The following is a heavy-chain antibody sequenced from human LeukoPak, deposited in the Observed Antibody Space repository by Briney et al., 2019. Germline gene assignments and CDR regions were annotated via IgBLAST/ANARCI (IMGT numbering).Heavy chain of an antibody. D-gene: IGHD2-21*02. V-gene: IGHV4-4*07. CDR1: GGSISSYY. CDR2: IYIGEST. J-gene: IGHJ4*02. CDR3: ARYGDPNYYFDY. Sequence: SETLSLTCTVSGGSISSYYWSWIRQPAGKGLEWIGRIYIGESTKYNPSLESRATMSVDTSKNQFSLRLSSVTATDTATYYCARYGDPNYYFDYWGQGILVTVSS.